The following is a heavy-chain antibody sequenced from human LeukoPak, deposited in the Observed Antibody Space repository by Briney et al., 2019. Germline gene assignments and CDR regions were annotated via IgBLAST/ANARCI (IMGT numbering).Heavy chain of an antibody. CDR3: AREGYPYGYVFD. CDR2: IFYSGST. CDR1: GGSISSSY. V-gene: IGHV4-59*01. J-gene: IGHJ4*02. Sequence: SETLSLTCTVFGGSISSSYWSWIRQPPGKGLEWIGYIFYSGSTNYNPSLKSRVTISVDTSKHQFSLNLSSVTAADTAVYYCAREGYPYGYVFDWGQGTLVTVSS. D-gene: IGHD5-18*01.